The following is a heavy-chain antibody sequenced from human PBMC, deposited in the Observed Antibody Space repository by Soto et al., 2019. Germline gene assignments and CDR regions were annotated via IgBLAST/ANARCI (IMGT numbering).Heavy chain of an antibody. CDR3: ARAAGTPRGDYYSPLDV. Sequence: PGGSLRLSCAASGFTFSAYGVHWVRQAPGKGLEWVAMIWSDGRNKFYADSVRGRFSISRDTYKNTLHLQMDSLTVEDAGVYYCARAAGTPRGDYYSPLDVWGQGTAVTVSS. CDR2: IWSDGRNK. CDR1: GFTFSAYG. D-gene: IGHD3-10*01. J-gene: IGHJ6*02. V-gene: IGHV3-33*01.